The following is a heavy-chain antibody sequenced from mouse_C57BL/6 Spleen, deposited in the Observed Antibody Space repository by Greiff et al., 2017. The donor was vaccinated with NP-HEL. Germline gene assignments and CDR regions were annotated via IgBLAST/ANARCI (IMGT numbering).Heavy chain of an antibody. J-gene: IGHJ4*01. CDR1: GYAFSSYW. CDR3: ARFRGYLYAMDY. CDR2: IYPGDGDT. D-gene: IGHD2-2*01. Sequence: QVQLQQSGAELVKPGASVKISCKASGYAFSSYWMNWVKQRPGKGLEWIGQIYPGDGDTNYNGKFKGKATLTADKSSSTAYMQLSSLTSEDSAVYFCARFRGYLYAMDYWGQGTSVTVSS. V-gene: IGHV1-80*01.